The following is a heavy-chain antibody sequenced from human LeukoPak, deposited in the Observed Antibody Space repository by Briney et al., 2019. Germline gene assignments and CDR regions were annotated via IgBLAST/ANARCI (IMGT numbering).Heavy chain of an antibody. CDR1: GFTFSSYG. V-gene: IGHV3-9*01. J-gene: IGHJ4*02. D-gene: IGHD6-19*01. CDR3: AKGDPIAVAGMFDY. CDR2: ISWNSGSI. Sequence: PGRSLRLSCAASGFTFSSYGMHWVRQAPGKGLEWVAGISWNSGSIGYADSVKGRFTISRDNAKNSLYLQMNSLRAEDTALYYCAKGDPIAVAGMFDYWGQGTLVTVSS.